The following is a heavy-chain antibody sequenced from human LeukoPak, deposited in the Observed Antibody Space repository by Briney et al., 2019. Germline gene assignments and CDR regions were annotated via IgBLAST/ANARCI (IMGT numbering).Heavy chain of an antibody. Sequence: GGSLRLSCAASGFTFSSYGMHWVRQAPGKGLEWVAFIRYDGSNKYYADSVKGRFTISRDNSKNTLYLQMNSLRAEDTAVYYCARHPILTGFWGLDYWGQGTLVTVSS. J-gene: IGHJ4*02. CDR3: ARHPILTGFWGLDY. D-gene: IGHD3-9*01. CDR1: GFTFSSYG. V-gene: IGHV3-30*02. CDR2: IRYDGSNK.